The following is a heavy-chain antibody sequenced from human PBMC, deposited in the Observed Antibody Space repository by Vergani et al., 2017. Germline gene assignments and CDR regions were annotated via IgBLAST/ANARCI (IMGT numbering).Heavy chain of an antibody. V-gene: IGHV3-33*01. CDR1: GFSFSDYG. CDR3: ARYGSPMGRGVMPFAY. J-gene: IGHJ4*02. Sequence: QVQLVESGGGVVQPGRSLRLSCAASGFSFSDYGMHWVRQAPGKGLEWVAVIWFDGTNTLYADSVRGRFTISRDSSKSTLYLQMGSLRAEDTAVYCCARYGSPMGRGVMPFAYWGQGAVVTVSS. D-gene: IGHD3-10*01. CDR2: IWFDGTNT.